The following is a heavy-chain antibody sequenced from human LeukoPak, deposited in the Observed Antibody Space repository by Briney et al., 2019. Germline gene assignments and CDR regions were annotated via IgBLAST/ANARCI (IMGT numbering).Heavy chain of an antibody. CDR2: ISSSSSTI. V-gene: IGHV3-48*01. J-gene: IGHJ4*02. Sequence: GGSLRLSCAASGFTFNTYAMTWVRQAPGKGLEWVSYISSSSSTIYYADSVKGRFTISRDNAKNSLYLQMNSLRAEDTAVYYCARSSGYDLKDYWGQGTLVTASS. CDR1: GFTFNTYA. CDR3: ARSSGYDLKDY. D-gene: IGHD5-12*01.